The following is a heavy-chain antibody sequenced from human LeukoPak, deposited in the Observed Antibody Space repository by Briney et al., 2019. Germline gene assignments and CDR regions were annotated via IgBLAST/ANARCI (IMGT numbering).Heavy chain of an antibody. J-gene: IGHJ4*02. Sequence: SETLSLTCIISGGYISSTTYYWGWIRQPPGKGLEWIGTFYHSGSTNYNPSLKSRVTISVDTSKNQFSLKLSSVTAADTAVYYCAREAAAASDYWGQGTLVTVSS. CDR1: GGYISSTTYY. CDR3: AREAAAASDY. D-gene: IGHD6-13*01. V-gene: IGHV4-39*07. CDR2: FYHSGST.